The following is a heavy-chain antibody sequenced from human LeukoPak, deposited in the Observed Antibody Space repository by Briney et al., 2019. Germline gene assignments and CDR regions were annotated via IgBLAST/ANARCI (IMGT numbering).Heavy chain of an antibody. CDR3: ARGLSAAGNGY. J-gene: IGHJ4*02. CDR1: GGSISSYY. V-gene: IGHV4-34*01. D-gene: IGHD6-13*01. CDR2: INHSGST. Sequence: SETLSLTCTVSGGSISSYYWSWIRQPPGKGLEWIGEINHSGSTNYNPSLKSRVTISVDTSKNQFSLKLSSVTAADTAVYYCARGLSAAGNGYWGQGTLVTVSS.